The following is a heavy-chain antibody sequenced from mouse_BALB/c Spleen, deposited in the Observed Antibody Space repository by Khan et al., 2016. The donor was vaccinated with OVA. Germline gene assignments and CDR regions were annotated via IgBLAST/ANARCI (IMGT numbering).Heavy chain of an antibody. J-gene: IGHJ2*01. CDR1: GYSITSDYA. CDR2: ISYSGRT. D-gene: IGHD1-1*01. Sequence: EVQLQESGPGLVKPSQSLSLTCTVTGYSITSDYAWNWIRQFPGNKLEWMGYISYSGRTSYNPSLKSRISITRDTSKNHSFLQLNSVTTEDTATYYCARSVSVTTVVATDFDYWGQGTTLTVSS. CDR3: ARSVSVTTVVATDFDY. V-gene: IGHV3-2*02.